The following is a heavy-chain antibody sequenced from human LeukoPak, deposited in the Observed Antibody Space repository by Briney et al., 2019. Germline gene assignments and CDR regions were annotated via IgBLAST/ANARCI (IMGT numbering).Heavy chain of an antibody. CDR3: ARGGDLPPLLVY. Sequence: SETLSLTCIVSGGSISSSSYYWSWIRQPAGKGLEWIGRIYTSGSTNYNPSLKSRVTMSLDTSKNQFFLRLSSVTAADTAVYYCARGGDLPPLLVYWGQGTLVTVSS. J-gene: IGHJ4*02. CDR2: IYTSGST. V-gene: IGHV4-61*02. D-gene: IGHD3-16*01. CDR1: GGSISSSSYY.